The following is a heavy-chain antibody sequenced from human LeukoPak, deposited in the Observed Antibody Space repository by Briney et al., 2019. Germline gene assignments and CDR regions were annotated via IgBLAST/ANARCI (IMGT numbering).Heavy chain of an antibody. J-gene: IGHJ4*02. CDR1: GYTFTGYY. V-gene: IGHV1-2*02. CDR3: ARDSLPNSSGWYRYVS. D-gene: IGHD6-19*01. Sequence: ASVKVSCKASGYTFTGYYMHWVRQAPGQGLEWMGWINPSSGGTNYAQKFQGRVTMTRDTSISTAYMELSRLRSDDTAVYYCARDSLPNSSGWYRYVSWGQGSLVTVSS. CDR2: INPSSGGT.